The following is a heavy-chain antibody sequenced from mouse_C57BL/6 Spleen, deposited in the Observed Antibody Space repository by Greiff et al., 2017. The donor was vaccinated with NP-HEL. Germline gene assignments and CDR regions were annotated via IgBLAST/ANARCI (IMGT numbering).Heavy chain of an antibody. D-gene: IGHD1-1*01. Sequence: VQLQQSGAELVRPGASVTLSCKASGYTFTDYEMHWVKQTPVHGLEWIGAIDPETGGTAYNQKFKGKAILTVDKSSSTAYMELRSLTSEYTAVYNLTREEDDDGSSDVCYAMGYWGKGTSVTVSA. J-gene: IGHJ4*01. CDR2: IDPETGGT. CDR1: GYTFTDYE. V-gene: IGHV1-15*01. CDR3: TREEDDDGSSDVCYAMGY.